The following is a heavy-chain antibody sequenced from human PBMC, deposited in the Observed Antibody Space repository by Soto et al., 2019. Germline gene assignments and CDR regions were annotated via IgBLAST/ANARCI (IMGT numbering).Heavy chain of an antibody. V-gene: IGHV3-30*03. Sequence: QVQLVESGGGVVQPGRSLRLSCAASGFTSSSYGMHWVRQAPGKGLEWVAVISYDGSNKYYADSVKGRFTISRDNSKNTLYLQMNSLRAEDTAVYYCAIQSGRDDYYGMDVWGQGTTVTVSS. J-gene: IGHJ6*02. CDR1: GFTSSSYG. CDR2: ISYDGSNK. CDR3: AIQSGRDDYYGMDV. D-gene: IGHD2-15*01.